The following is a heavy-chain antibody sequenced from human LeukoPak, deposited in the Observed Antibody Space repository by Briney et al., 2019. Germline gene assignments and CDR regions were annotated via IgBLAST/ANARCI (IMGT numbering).Heavy chain of an antibody. D-gene: IGHD6-13*01. CDR2: INHSGST. J-gene: IGHJ4*02. V-gene: IGHV4-34*01. CDR1: GGSFSGYY. CDR3: ARVAAGSSWNDY. Sequence: PSETLSLTCAVYGGSFSGYYWSWIRQPPGKGLEWIGEINHSGSTNYNPSLKSRVTISVDTSKNQFSLKLSSVTAADTAVYYCARVAAGSSWNDYWGQGTLVTVSS.